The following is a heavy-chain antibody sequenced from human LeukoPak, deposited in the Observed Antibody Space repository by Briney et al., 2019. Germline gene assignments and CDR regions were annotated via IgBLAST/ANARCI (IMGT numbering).Heavy chain of an antibody. CDR1: GFTFNIYP. CDR2: TLYDGSST. J-gene: IGHJ4*02. CDR3: ARGNVAVARNLIDF. V-gene: IGHV3-30*04. Sequence: PGGSLRLSCAASGFTFNIYPMYWVRQAPGEGPEWVAVTLYDGSSTDYADSVKGRFTMSRDNAKNTLYLQMNSLRPEDTGIYYCARGNVAVARNLIDFWGQGTLVTVSS. D-gene: IGHD6-19*01.